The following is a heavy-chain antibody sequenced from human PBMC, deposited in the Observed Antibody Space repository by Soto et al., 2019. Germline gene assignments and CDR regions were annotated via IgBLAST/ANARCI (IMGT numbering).Heavy chain of an antibody. Sequence: GSSVKVSCKASGYTFTCYYIHLLRQAPGQGLEWMGWINPNSGGTNYAQKFQGRVTMTRDTSISTVYLELSRLRSDDTAVYYCARDQDTPMVKGGWFDPWGQGVLVTVSS. CDR3: ARDQDTPMVKGGWFDP. J-gene: IGHJ5*02. V-gene: IGHV1-2*02. CDR1: GYTFTCYY. D-gene: IGHD5-18*01. CDR2: INPNSGGT.